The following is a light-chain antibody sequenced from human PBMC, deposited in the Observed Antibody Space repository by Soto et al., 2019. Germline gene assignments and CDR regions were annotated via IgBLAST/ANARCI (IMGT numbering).Light chain of an antibody. CDR2: WAS. Sequence: IVMTQSPDSLAVSLGERATINCKSSQSVFYSANNKNYLAWYQQKPGQPPKLLIYWASTRDSGVPDRFSGSGSGTDFTLTISSLQAEDVAVYYCQQYHSTPSWTFGQGTKVDIK. CDR3: QQYHSTPSWT. V-gene: IGKV4-1*01. J-gene: IGKJ1*01. CDR1: QSVFYSANNKNY.